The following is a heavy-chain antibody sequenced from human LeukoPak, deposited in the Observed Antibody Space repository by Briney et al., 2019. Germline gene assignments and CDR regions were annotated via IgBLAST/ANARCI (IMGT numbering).Heavy chain of an antibody. Sequence: SETLSLTCTLSGGSINTYYWAWIRQPPGQGLEWIGHINYRGNTNYNPSLKRRVTISVDTPNSQFSLKLISVTAADTAVYYCAIQWLGPSLSRTSNNWFDPWGQGTLVTVSS. CDR1: GGSINTYY. D-gene: IGHD5-18*01. V-gene: IGHV4-59*08. CDR3: AIQWLGPSLSRTSNNWFDP. J-gene: IGHJ5*02. CDR2: INYRGNT.